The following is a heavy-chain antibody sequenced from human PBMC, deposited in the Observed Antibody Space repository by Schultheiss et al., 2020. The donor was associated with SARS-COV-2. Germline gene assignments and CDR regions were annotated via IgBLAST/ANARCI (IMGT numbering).Heavy chain of an antibody. CDR3: ARGPDQQLVLSGDY. CDR2: ISFDGNNM. J-gene: IGHJ4*02. V-gene: IGHV3-30-3*01. D-gene: IGHD6-13*01. CDR1: GFTFSSYA. Sequence: GGSLRLSCAASGFTFSSYAMYWVRQAPGKGLEWVAVISFDGNNMFYADSVKDRFIVSRDNSKNTLYLQMNSLRRDDTAVYYCARGPDQQLVLSGDYWGQGTLVTVSS.